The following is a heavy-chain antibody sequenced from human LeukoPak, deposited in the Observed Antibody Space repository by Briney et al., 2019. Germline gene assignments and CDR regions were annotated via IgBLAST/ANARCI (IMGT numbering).Heavy chain of an antibody. Sequence: GGSLRLPCAASGFTFSSYAMSWVRQAPGKGLEWVSAISGSGGSTYYADSVKGRFTISRDNSKNTLYLQMNSLRAEDTAVYYCAKDSFQWLLTLDYWGRGTLVTVSS. D-gene: IGHD6-19*01. CDR2: ISGSGGST. CDR1: GFTFSSYA. J-gene: IGHJ4*02. V-gene: IGHV3-23*01. CDR3: AKDSFQWLLTLDY.